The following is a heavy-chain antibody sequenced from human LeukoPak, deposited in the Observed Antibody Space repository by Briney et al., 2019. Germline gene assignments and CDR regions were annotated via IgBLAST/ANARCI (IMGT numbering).Heavy chain of an antibody. CDR2: INPNSGGT. CDR1: GYTFTGYY. V-gene: IGHV1-2*02. D-gene: IGHD2-21*01. CDR3: ARDPQHSLKSHWFDP. J-gene: IGHJ5*02. Sequence: ASVKVSCKASGYTFTGYYMHWVRQAPGQGLEWMGWINPNSGGTNYAQKFQGRVTMTRDTSISTAYMELSRLRSDDTAVYYCARDPQHSLKSHWFDPWGQGTLVTVSS.